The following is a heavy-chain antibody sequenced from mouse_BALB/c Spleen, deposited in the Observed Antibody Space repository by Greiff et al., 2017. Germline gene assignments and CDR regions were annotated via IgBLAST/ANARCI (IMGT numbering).Heavy chain of an antibody. CDR2: ISDGGSYT. V-gene: IGHV5-4*02. CDR3: ARDGDGYYVGFAY. J-gene: IGHJ3*01. D-gene: IGHD2-3*01. Sequence: EVMLVESGGGLVKPGGSLKLSCAASGFTFSDYYMYWVRQTPEKRLEWVATISDGGSYTYYPDSVKGRFTISRDNAKNNLYLQMSSLKSEDTAMYYCARDGDGYYVGFAYWGQGTLVTVSA. CDR1: GFTFSDYY.